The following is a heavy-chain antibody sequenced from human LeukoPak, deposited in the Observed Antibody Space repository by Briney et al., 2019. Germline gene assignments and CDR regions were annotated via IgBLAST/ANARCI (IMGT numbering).Heavy chain of an antibody. V-gene: IGHV3-7*01. CDR1: GFTFSSYW. Sequence: HTGGSLRLSCAASGFTFSSYWMSWVRQAPGKGLEWVANIKQDGSEKYYVDSVKGRFTISRDNAKNSLYLQMNSLRAEDTAVYYCAREHDPARYCSSTSCYDLGFDYWGQGTLVTVSS. CDR2: IKQDGSEK. CDR3: AREHDPARYCSSTSCYDLGFDY. D-gene: IGHD2-2*01. J-gene: IGHJ4*02.